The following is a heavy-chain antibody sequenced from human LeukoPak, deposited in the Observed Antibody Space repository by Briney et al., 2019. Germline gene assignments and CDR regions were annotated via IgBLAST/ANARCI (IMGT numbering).Heavy chain of an antibody. D-gene: IGHD2-15*01. CDR2: IYPGDSDT. J-gene: IGHJ4*02. CDR3: ARGGSATWYFDY. Sequence: GESLKISCKGSGYIFTNYWIGWVRQMPGRGLEWMGIIYPGDSDTKYSPSLQGQVTISADKSLSTAYLQWNSLRASDTAMYYCARGGSATWYFDYWGQGAPVTVSS. V-gene: IGHV5-51*01. CDR1: GYIFTNYW.